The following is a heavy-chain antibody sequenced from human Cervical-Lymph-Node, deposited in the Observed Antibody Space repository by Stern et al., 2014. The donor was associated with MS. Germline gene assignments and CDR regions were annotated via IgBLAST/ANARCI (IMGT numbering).Heavy chain of an antibody. V-gene: IGHV1-46*01. Sequence: QVQLGQSGAEVKKPGASVKVSCKTSGYTFTSYYIHWVRQAPGQGLEWMGIINTSGGSTSYAQKFQDRVTMTRDTSTSTVYMELSSLRSDDTALYYCARVAVAGTAYYYYGMDVWGQGTTVTVSS. D-gene: IGHD6-19*01. CDR2: INTSGGST. CDR3: ARVAVAGTAYYYYGMDV. J-gene: IGHJ6*02. CDR1: GYTFTSYY.